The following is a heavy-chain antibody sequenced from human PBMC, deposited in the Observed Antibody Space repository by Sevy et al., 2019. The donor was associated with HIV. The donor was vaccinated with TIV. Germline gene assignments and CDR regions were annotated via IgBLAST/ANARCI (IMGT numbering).Heavy chain of an antibody. Sequence: SESLSLTCDVSGDSISSGLYWGWIRQSPGKGLERIGSVYRSGNTYDNASFKSRTTISVDTSKNQFSLKLKSVTAADTSAYYCARDFRSFYNYFDYWGQGILVTVSS. V-gene: IGHV4-38-2*02. D-gene: IGHD6-13*01. CDR2: VYRSGNT. CDR1: GDSISSGLY. J-gene: IGHJ4*02. CDR3: ARDFRSFYNYFDY.